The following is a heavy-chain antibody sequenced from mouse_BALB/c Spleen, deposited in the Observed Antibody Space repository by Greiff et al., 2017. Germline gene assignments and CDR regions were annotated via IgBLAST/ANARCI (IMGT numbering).Heavy chain of an antibody. CDR2: IWWNDNK. V-gene: IGHV8-11*01. Sequence: QVTLKESGPGILQPSQTLSLTCSFSGFSLSTYGIGVGWIRQPSGKGLEWLAHIWWNDNKYYNTALKSRLTISKDTSNNQVFLKIASVDTADTATYYCARIAGGSTMITTAWFAYWGQGTLVTVSA. J-gene: IGHJ3*01. CDR1: GFSLSTYGIG. D-gene: IGHD2-4*01. CDR3: ARIAGGSTMITTAWFAY.